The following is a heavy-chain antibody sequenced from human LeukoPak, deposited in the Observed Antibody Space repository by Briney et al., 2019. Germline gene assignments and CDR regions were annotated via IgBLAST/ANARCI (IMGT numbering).Heavy chain of an antibody. V-gene: IGHV4-34*01. CDR3: ARGQLNWFDP. D-gene: IGHD6-13*01. Sequence: SETLSLTCAVYGGSFSGYYWSWIRQPPGKGLEWIGEINHSGSTNYNPSLKSRVTISVDTSKNHFSLNLRSVTAADTAVYYCARGQLNWFDPWGQGTLVTVSS. CDR1: GGSFSGYY. CDR2: INHSGST. J-gene: IGHJ5*02.